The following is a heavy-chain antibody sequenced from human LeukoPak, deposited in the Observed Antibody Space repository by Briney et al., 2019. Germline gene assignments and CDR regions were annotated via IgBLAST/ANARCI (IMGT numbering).Heavy chain of an antibody. CDR2: IYYSGST. CDR3: ARSTVTTSTLVVWFDP. CDR1: GGSISSSSYY. J-gene: IGHJ5*02. D-gene: IGHD4-17*01. V-gene: IGHV4-39*07. Sequence: PSQTLSLTCTVSGGSISSSSYYWGWIRQPPGKGLEWIGSIYYSGSTYYNPSLKSRVTISVDTSKNQFSLKLSSVTAADTAVYYCARSTVTTSTLVVWFDPWGQGTLSPSPQ.